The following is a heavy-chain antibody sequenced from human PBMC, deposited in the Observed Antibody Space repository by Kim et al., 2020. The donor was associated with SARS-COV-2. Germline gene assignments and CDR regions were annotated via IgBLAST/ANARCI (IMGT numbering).Heavy chain of an antibody. V-gene: IGHV3-7*03. J-gene: IGHJ6*02. Sequence: GGSLRLSCAASGFTFSSYWMSWVRQAPGKGLEWVANIKQDGSEKYYVDSVKGRFTISRDNAKNSLYLQMNSLRAEDTAVYYCARDSEPLYCSSTSCYNYYYYYGMDVWGQGTTVTVSS. CDR1: GFTFSSYW. D-gene: IGHD2-2*02. CDR2: IKQDGSEK. CDR3: ARDSEPLYCSSTSCYNYYYYYGMDV.